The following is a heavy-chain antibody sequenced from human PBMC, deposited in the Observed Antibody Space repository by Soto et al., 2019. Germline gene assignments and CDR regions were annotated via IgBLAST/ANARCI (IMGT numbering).Heavy chain of an antibody. Sequence: QVQLVQSGAELKRPGASVTVSCEASGYTFSGYGISWVRQAPGQGLEWMGWISAHNGHTIYAQKFQGRVTMTTDTSTSTAYMEMRSLRSDDTAVYNCASCLTDYGDYGLPLVFWGPGTLVTVSS. J-gene: IGHJ4*02. V-gene: IGHV1-18*04. CDR3: ASCLTDYGDYGLPLVF. CDR1: GYTFSGYG. D-gene: IGHD4-17*01. CDR2: ISAHNGHT.